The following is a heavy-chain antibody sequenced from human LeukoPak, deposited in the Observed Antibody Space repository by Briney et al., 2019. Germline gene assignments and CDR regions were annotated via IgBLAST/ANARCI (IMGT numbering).Heavy chain of an antibody. Sequence: ASVKVSCKASGGTFSSYAISWVRQAPGQGLEWMGGIISIFGTANYARKFRGRVTITTDESTSTAYMELSSLRSEDTAVYYCAITSTYYDFWSGYYTPEYFQHWGQGTLVTVSS. D-gene: IGHD3-3*01. J-gene: IGHJ1*01. CDR1: GGTFSSYA. V-gene: IGHV1-69*05. CDR3: AITSTYYDFWSGYYTPEYFQH. CDR2: IISIFGTA.